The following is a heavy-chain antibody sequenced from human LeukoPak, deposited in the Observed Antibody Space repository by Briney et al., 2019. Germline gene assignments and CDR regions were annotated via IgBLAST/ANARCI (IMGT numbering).Heavy chain of an antibody. V-gene: IGHV3-23*01. Sequence: GGSLRLSCAASAFTFGNYAMNWVRQAPGKGLEWVSGLSGSGASTYYADSVKGRFTISRDNSKNTLYLQMNRLRAGDTAVYYCAKGSDRSGSYYLDYWGQGPLVTVSS. J-gene: IGHJ4*02. CDR3: AKGSDRSGSYYLDY. CDR2: LSGSGAST. D-gene: IGHD3-10*01. CDR1: AFTFGNYA.